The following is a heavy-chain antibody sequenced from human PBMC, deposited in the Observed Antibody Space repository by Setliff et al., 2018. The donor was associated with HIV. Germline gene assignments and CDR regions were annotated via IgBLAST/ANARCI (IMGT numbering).Heavy chain of an antibody. Sequence: GGSLRLSCAASGFTFSSYEMNWVRQAPGKGLEWIAYISGSGSTIYYADSVTGRITISRDNAKNSLYLQMNSLRGEDTAVYYCARGLNYYGSGSYGHNWFDPWGQGTLVTVSS. CDR3: ARGLNYYGSGSYGHNWFDP. D-gene: IGHD3-10*01. V-gene: IGHV3-48*03. CDR1: GFTFSSYE. CDR2: ISGSGSTI. J-gene: IGHJ5*02.